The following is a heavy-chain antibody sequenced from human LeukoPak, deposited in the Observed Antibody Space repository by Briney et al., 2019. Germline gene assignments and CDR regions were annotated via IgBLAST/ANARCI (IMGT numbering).Heavy chain of an antibody. D-gene: IGHD2-21*01. J-gene: IGHJ4*02. Sequence: GGSLRLSCAVSGITFSTIGVSWVRLAPGKGLEWVSSISKSGGGTDYADSVKGRFTISRDNSKDTLYLQMNSLRAEDTAMYFRACVVGGYWGQGTLVTVSS. V-gene: IGHV3-23*01. CDR1: GITFSTIG. CDR2: ISKSGGGT. CDR3: ACVVGGY.